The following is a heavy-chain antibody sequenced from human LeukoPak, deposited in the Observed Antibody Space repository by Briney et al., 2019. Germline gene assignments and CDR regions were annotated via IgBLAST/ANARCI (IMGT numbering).Heavy chain of an antibody. J-gene: IGHJ4*02. CDR1: GFTFSTYS. CDR3: AKDWGYGEAGIDF. V-gene: IGHV3-7*04. CDR2: IKGDGSEK. D-gene: IGHD6-13*01. Sequence: PGGSLRLSCAASGFTFSTYSMSWVRQAPGKGLEWVAIIKGDGSEKAYVDSVKGRFSISRDNAENSLYLQMSSLRAEDTAVYYCAKDWGYGEAGIDFWGQGTLVTVSS.